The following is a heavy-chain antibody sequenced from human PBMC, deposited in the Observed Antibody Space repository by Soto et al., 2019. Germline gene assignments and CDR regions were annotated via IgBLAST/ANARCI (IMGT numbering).Heavy chain of an antibody. CDR1: GGSITSGGYY. CDR2: IYYSGST. Sequence: PSGTLSLTCTVSGGSITSGGYYCSWIHQHPGKGLEWIGYIYYSGSTYYSPSLKSRVTISVDTSKNQFSLKLSSVTAADTAVYYCARSGGSSQGFDYWGQGNLVTVSS. D-gene: IGHD6-6*01. CDR3: ARSGGSSQGFDY. V-gene: IGHV4-31*03. J-gene: IGHJ4*02.